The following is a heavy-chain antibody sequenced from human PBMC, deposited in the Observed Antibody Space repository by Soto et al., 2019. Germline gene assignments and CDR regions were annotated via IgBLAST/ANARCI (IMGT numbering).Heavy chain of an antibody. V-gene: IGHV3-49*03. Sequence: GSLRLSCTASGFTFGDYAMSWFRQAPGKGLGWVGFIRSKAYGGTTEYAASVKGRFTISRDDSNTIAYLQMNSLKTEDTAVYYCTRLQSFYYYDSSGQRLMDVWGQGTTVTVSS. D-gene: IGHD3-22*01. CDR2: IRSKAYGGTT. J-gene: IGHJ6*02. CDR3: TRLQSFYYYDSSGQRLMDV. CDR1: GFTFGDYA.